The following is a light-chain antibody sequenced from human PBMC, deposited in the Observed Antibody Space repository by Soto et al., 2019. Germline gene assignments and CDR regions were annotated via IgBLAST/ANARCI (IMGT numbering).Light chain of an antibody. CDR2: DAS. V-gene: IGLV2-14*03. J-gene: IGLJ1*01. Sequence: QSVLTQPASVSGSPGQSITISCTGTSSDVGGYKYVSWYQHHPGKAPKLMIYDASNRPSGVSNLFSGSKSGNTASLTISGLQPEDEADYYCSSYTTSNTRQIVLGTGTKVTVL. CDR1: SSDVGGYKY. CDR3: SSYTTSNTRQIV.